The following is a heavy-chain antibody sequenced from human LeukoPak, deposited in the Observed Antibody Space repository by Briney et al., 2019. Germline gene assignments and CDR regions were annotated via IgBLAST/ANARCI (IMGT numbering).Heavy chain of an antibody. J-gene: IGHJ4*02. CDR1: GFPLSSYA. V-gene: IGHV3-23*01. D-gene: IGHD6-19*01. CDR3: VNLYSSNY. CDR2: ISGGGGST. Sequence: GGSLRLSCAASGFPLSSYAMSWVRQAPGKGLEWVSGISGGGGSTFYADAVKGRFTISRDNSKNTLYLQMNSLRAEDTAVYYCVNLYSSNYWGQGTLVTVSS.